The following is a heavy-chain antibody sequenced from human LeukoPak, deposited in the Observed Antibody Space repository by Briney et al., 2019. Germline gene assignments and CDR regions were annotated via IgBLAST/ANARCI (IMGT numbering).Heavy chain of an antibody. CDR3: VKGGGPRGFDY. CDR2: INHNGNVN. V-gene: IGHV3-7*01. J-gene: IGHJ4*02. CDR1: GFTFSSYW. Sequence: GGSLRLSCAASGFTFSSYWMNWARQAPGKGLEWVASINHNGNVNYYVDAVKGRFTISRDNAKNTLYLQMNSLRAEDTAIYYCVKGGGPRGFDYWGQGILVTVSS. D-gene: IGHD3-10*01.